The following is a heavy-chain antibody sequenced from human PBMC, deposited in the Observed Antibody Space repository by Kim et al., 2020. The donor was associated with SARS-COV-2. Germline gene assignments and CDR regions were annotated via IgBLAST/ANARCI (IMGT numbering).Heavy chain of an antibody. V-gene: IGHV4-59*13. Sequence: SETLSLTCTVSGGSISSYYWSWIRQPPGKGLEWIGYIYYSGSTNYNPSLKSRVTISVDTSKNQFSLKLRSVTAADTAVYYCAREGLGYCSSTRCYRGFDYWGQGTLVTVSS. CDR2: IYYSGST. J-gene: IGHJ4*02. CDR3: AREGLGYCSSTRCYRGFDY. CDR1: GGSISSYY. D-gene: IGHD2-2*01.